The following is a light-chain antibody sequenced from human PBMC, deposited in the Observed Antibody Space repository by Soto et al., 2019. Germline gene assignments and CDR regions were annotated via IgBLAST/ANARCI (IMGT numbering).Light chain of an antibody. J-gene: IGKJ5*01. CDR3: QQFTTYPMT. CDR2: DVS. Sequence: AIPLTQSPSSLSASVGDRVTITCRASQDIRGALAWYQQKPGKAPKFLIFDVSTLQSGVPSRFSGSGSGTDFTLTISSLQPEDFGTYYCQQFTTYPMTFGQGTRLEIK. V-gene: IGKV1-13*02. CDR1: QDIRGA.